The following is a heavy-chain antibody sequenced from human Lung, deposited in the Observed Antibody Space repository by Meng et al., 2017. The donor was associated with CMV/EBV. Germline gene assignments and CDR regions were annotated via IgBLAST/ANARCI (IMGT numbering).Heavy chain of an antibody. CDR2: INPSGST. CDR3: ARGILPQRVSTVPTPDY. V-gene: IGHV4-34*01. J-gene: IGHJ4*02. Sequence: SXTXSLXCAVYGGSFSGYYWSWIRQPPGKGLEWIGEINPSGSTNYNPSLKSRVTISVDTSKNQFSLRLSSVTAADTALYYCARGILPQRVSTVPTPDYWXQGTLVTVSS. D-gene: IGHD4-11*01. CDR1: GGSFSGYY.